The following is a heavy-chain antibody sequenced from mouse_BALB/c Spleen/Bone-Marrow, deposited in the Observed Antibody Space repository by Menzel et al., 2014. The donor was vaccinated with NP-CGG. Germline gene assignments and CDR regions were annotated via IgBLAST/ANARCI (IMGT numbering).Heavy chain of an antibody. J-gene: IGHJ3*01. CDR1: GFNIKDTY. CDR3: AGYDYYQAWFAY. Sequence: VHPQQPGAELVKPGASVKLSCTASGFNIKDTYMHWVKQRPEQGLEWIGRIDPANGNTKYDPKFQGKATITADTSSNTAYLQLSSLTSEDTAVYYCAGYDYYQAWFAYWGQGTLVTVSA. D-gene: IGHD2-4*01. CDR2: IDPANGNT. V-gene: IGHV14-3*02.